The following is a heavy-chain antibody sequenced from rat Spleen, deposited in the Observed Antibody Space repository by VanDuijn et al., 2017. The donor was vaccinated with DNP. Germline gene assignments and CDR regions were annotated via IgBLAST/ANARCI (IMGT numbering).Heavy chain of an antibody. V-gene: IGHV5-22*01. CDR2: IGSDGYAP. Sequence: EVQLVESGGGLIQPGRSLKLSCAASGFTFSDYYMAWVRQAPTKGLEWVAYIGSDGYAPYYGDSVKGRFTISRDNAKSTLYLQMNSLRSEDMATYYCIRWNSGHFDYWGQGVMVTVSS. CDR1: GFTFSDYY. D-gene: IGHD4-3*01. CDR3: IRWNSGHFDY. J-gene: IGHJ2*01.